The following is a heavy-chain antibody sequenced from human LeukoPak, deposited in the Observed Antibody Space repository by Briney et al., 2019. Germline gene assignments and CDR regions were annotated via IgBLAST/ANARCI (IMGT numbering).Heavy chain of an antibody. D-gene: IGHD3-16*02. V-gene: IGHV4-39*07. CDR2: IYYSGST. CDR3: ARLLRLGELSCGKFDY. CDR1: GGSISSSSYY. J-gene: IGHJ4*02. Sequence: PSETLSLTCTVSGGSISSSSYYWGWIRQPPGKGLEWIGSIYYSGSTYYNPSLKSRVTISVDTSKNQFSLKLSSVSAADTAVYYCARLLRLGELSCGKFDYWGQGTLVTVSS.